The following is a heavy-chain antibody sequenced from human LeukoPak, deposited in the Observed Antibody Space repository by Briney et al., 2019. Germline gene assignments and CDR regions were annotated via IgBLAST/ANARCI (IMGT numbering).Heavy chain of an antibody. J-gene: IGHJ3*02. Sequence: PGGSLRLSCAASGFTFSSYSMNWVRQAPGKGLEWVSYISSSSSTIYYADSVKGRFTISRDNAKNSLYLQMNSLRGKDTAVYYCARDGVVVAGTRRAFDIWGQGTMVTVSS. CDR2: ISSSSSTI. CDR1: GFTFSSYS. D-gene: IGHD6-19*01. V-gene: IGHV3-48*01. CDR3: ARDGVVVAGTRRAFDI.